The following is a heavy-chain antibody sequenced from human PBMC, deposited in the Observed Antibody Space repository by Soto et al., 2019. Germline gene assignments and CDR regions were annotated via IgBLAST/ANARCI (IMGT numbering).Heavy chain of an antibody. CDR1: GFTFSTYG. CDR2: ISYDGGSK. J-gene: IGHJ4*02. Sequence: QVQLVESGGGVVQPGKSLRLSCAASGFTFSTYGIHWVRQAPGKGLEWVALISYDGGSKYYGDSVKGRFIISRDNSHNTVSLQMNSLRADDTAVYCCAKEQLEMTVVVADECDSWGQGTLVTVSS. D-gene: IGHD3-22*01. CDR3: AKEQLEMTVVVADECDS. V-gene: IGHV3-30*18.